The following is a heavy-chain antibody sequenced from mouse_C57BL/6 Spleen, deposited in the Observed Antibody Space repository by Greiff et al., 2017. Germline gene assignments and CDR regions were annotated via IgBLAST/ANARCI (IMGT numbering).Heavy chain of an antibody. J-gene: IGHJ1*03. D-gene: IGHD4-1*01. CDR1: GFTFSSYA. CDR2: ISSGGDYI. V-gene: IGHV5-9-1*02. Sequence: DVKLEESGAGLVKPGGSLKLSCAASGFTFSSYAMSWVRQTPEKRLEWVAYISSGGDYIYYADTVKGRFTISRDNARNTLYLQMSSLKSEDTARDYCTRGGGTYVDVWGTGTTVTVSS. CDR3: TRGGGTYVDV.